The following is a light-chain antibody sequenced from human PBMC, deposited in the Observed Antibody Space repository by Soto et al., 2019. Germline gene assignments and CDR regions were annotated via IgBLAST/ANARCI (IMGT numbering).Light chain of an antibody. CDR3: TSYTNIYTRGFV. CDR1: SGDIGCYNR. CDR2: EFT. J-gene: IGLJ1*01. V-gene: IGLV2-14*01. Sequence: QSALTQPASVSGCPGQSITISCTGTSGDIGCYNRVSWYQQHPRKSPKLIIYEFTDRPSGVSNRFCGSKSGNTASLTISGLQDEDEPEYYCTSYTNIYTRGFVFRTAT.